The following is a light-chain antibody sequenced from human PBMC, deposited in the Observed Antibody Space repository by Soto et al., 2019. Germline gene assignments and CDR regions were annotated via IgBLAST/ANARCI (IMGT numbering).Light chain of an antibody. CDR3: QQRNSFPVP. J-gene: IGKJ3*01. CDR1: PGIANS. CDR2: AAS. Sequence: IQMTQSPSTLSPAVGDRVTIASQARPGIANSLAWSQQKPGKAPKLLIYAASTLQSGVPSRVSGSGSGTDFALNISSRQHEDFATCYCQQRNSFPVPFGPATKGDI. V-gene: IGKV1-9*01.